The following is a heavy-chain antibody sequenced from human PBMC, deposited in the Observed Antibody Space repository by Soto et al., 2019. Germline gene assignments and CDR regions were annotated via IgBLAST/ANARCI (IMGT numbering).Heavy chain of an antibody. V-gene: IGHV3-30-3*01. D-gene: IGHD6-13*01. J-gene: IGHJ6*02. CDR1: GFTFSSYA. CDR2: ISYDGSNK. CDR3: ARDWTKYSSSWYTNYYYGMDV. Sequence: GGSPRLSCAASGFTFSSYAMHWVRQAPGKGLEWVAVISYDGSNKYYADSVKGRFTISRDNSKNTLYLQMDSLRAEDTAVYYCARDWTKYSSSWYTNYYYGMDVWGQGTTVTVSS.